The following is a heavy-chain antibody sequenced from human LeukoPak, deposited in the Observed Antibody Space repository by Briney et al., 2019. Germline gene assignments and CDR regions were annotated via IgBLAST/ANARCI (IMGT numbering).Heavy chain of an antibody. V-gene: IGHV1-69*04. Sequence: GASVKVSCKASGGTFSSYAISWVRQAPGQGLEWMGRIIPILGIANYAQKFQGRVTITADKSTSTAYMELSSLRSEDTAVYYCATQTPLITFGGVIVLPREHLWGQGTLVTVSS. J-gene: IGHJ4*02. CDR2: IIPILGIA. D-gene: IGHD3-16*02. CDR3: ATQTPLITFGGVIVLPREHL. CDR1: GGTFSSYA.